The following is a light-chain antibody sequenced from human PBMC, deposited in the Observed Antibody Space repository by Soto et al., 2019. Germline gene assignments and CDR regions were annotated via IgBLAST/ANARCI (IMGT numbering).Light chain of an antibody. CDR2: LNSDGSH. J-gene: IGLJ3*02. CDR3: QTWGTGSWV. CDR1: SGHNTYA. V-gene: IGLV4-69*01. Sequence: QSVLTQSPSASASLGASVKLTCTLSSGHNTYAIAWHQQQPEKGPRYLMKLNSDGSHSKGDGIPDRFSGSSSGAERYLTISCLQSEDEADYYCQTWGTGSWVFGGGTKLTVL.